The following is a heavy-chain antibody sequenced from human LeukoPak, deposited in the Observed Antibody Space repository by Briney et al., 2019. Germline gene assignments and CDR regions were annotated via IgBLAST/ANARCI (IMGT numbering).Heavy chain of an antibody. J-gene: IGHJ4*02. CDR1: GYSFNSYW. CDR2: LYPGDSDT. V-gene: IGHV5-51*01. Sequence: GESLKISCKGPGYSFNSYWIGWVRQMPGKGLEWMGLLYPGDSDTRYSPSFQGQVTISADKSISTAYLQWSSLKASDTAMYYCARIPSHSSSWYYFDYWGQGTLVTVSS. D-gene: IGHD6-13*01. CDR3: ARIPSHSSSWYYFDY.